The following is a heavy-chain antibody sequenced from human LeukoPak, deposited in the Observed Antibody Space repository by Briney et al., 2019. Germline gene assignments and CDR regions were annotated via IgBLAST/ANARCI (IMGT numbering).Heavy chain of an antibody. J-gene: IGHJ3*02. V-gene: IGHV3-21*01. CDR3: ARERALYCSSTSCPPRSAFDI. D-gene: IGHD2-2*01. Sequence: GGSLRLSCAASGFTFSSYSMNWVRQAPGKGLEWVSSISSSSSYIYYADSVKGRFTISRDNAKNSLYLQMNSLRAEDTAVYYCARERALYCSSTSCPPRSAFDIWGQGTMVTVSS. CDR2: ISSSSSYI. CDR1: GFTFSSYS.